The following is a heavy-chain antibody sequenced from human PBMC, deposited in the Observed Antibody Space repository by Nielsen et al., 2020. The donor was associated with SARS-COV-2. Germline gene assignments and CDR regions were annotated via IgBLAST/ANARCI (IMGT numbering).Heavy chain of an antibody. CDR3: AKDPLWFGDSNGMDV. D-gene: IGHD3-10*01. V-gene: IGHV3-9*01. CDR2: ISWISGSI. Sequence: GGSLRLSCAASGFTFDDYAMHWVRQAPGKGLEWVSGISWISGSIGYADSVKGRFTISRDNAKNSLYLQMNSLRAEDTALYYCAKDPLWFGDSNGMDVWGQGTTVTVSS. CDR1: GFTFDDYA. J-gene: IGHJ6*02.